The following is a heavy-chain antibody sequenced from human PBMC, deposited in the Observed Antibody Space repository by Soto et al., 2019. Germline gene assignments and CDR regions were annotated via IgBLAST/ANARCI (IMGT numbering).Heavy chain of an antibody. CDR3: AKAYCGGVCYSLTDAFDM. V-gene: IGHV3-53*01. Sequence: EVQVVESGGGLIQPGGSLRLSCAASGFTVSSNYMVWVRQAPGRGLEWVSVLYSGGSTSYADSVKGRFTVSRDNSKNTLYLQMNNLRAEDTAVYYCAKAYCGGVCYSLTDAFDMWGQGTMVSVSS. CDR1: GFTVSSNY. D-gene: IGHD2-21*02. CDR2: LYSGGST. J-gene: IGHJ3*02.